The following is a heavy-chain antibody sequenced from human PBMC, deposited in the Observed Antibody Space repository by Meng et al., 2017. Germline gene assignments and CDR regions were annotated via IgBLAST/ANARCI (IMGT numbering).Heavy chain of an antibody. V-gene: IGHV3-74*01. D-gene: IGHD3-16*01. Sequence: GESLKISCAASGFTFSSYWMHWVRQAPGKGLVWVSRINRDGSSTSYADSVKGRFTISRDNAKNTLYLQMNSLGTEDTAVYYCAREAHLGTFGGVMAPAIDYWGQGTLVTVSS. J-gene: IGHJ4*02. CDR3: AREAHLGTFGGVMAPAIDY. CDR2: INRDGSST. CDR1: GFTFSSYW.